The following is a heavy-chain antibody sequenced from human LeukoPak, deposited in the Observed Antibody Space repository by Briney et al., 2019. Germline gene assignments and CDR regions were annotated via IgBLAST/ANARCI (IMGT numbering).Heavy chain of an antibody. V-gene: IGHV1-8*01. CDR2: MNPNSGNT. J-gene: IGHJ4*02. Sequence: ASVKVSCEASGYTFTNYDINWVRQATGQGLEWMGWMNPNSGNTGYAQKFQGRVTMTRDTSISTAYMELSSLKSEDTAVYYCARRGWELLGIDSWGQGTLVTVSS. CDR3: ARRGWELLGIDS. CDR1: GYTFTNYD. D-gene: IGHD2-15*01.